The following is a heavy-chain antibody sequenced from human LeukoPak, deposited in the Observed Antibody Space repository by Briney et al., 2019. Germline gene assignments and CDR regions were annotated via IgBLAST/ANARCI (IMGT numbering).Heavy chain of an antibody. CDR2: INHSGST. CDR1: GGSFSGYY. Sequence: SETLSLTCAVYGGSFSGYYWSWIRQPPGKGLEWIGEINHSGSTNYNPSLKSRVTISVDTSKNQFSLKLSSVTAADTAVYYCARGSKVVAATRWVDWFDPWGQGTLVTVSS. V-gene: IGHV4-34*01. J-gene: IGHJ5*02. CDR3: ARGSKVVAATRWVDWFDP. D-gene: IGHD2-15*01.